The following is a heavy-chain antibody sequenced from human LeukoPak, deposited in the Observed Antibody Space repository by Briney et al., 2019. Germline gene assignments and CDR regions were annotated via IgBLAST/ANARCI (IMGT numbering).Heavy chain of an antibody. CDR2: IGGSGSST. Sequence: GGSLRLSCAASGFTFSSYAMSWVRQAPGKGLEWVSAIGGSGSSTYYADSVKGRFTISRDNSKNTLYLQMNSLRAEDTPVYYCXXXGYCTNGVCYIVDYWGQGTLVTVSS. D-gene: IGHD2-8*01. J-gene: IGHJ4*02. CDR1: GFTFSSYA. V-gene: IGHV3-23*01. CDR3: XXXGYCTNGVCYIVDY.